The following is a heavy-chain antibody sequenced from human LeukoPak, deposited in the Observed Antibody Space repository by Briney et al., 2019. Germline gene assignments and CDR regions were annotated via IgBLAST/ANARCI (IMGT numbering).Heavy chain of an antibody. Sequence: GRSLRLSCAASGFTIDDRAMHWVRQAPGKGLECVSGISWNSGSIGYADSVKGRFIISRDNAKKSLYLQMNSLRIEDTALYYCTRDLDGDSMGNFDYWGQGTLVTVSS. D-gene: IGHD4-17*01. CDR1: GFTIDDRA. V-gene: IGHV3-9*01. CDR2: ISWNSGSI. CDR3: TRDLDGDSMGNFDY. J-gene: IGHJ4*02.